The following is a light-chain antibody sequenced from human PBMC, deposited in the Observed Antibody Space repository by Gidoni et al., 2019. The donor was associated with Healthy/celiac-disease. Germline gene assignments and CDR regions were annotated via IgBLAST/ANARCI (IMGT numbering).Light chain of an antibody. CDR2: GAS. J-gene: IGKJ2*01. Sequence: EIVMTQSPATLSVSPGDRATLSCRASQCVSSNLAWYQQKPGQAPRLLIYGASTRATGIPARFSGSGSGTEFTLTISSLQSEDFAVYYCQQYNNWPPVYTFGQGTKLEIK. CDR3: QQYNNWPPVYT. V-gene: IGKV3-15*01. CDR1: QCVSSN.